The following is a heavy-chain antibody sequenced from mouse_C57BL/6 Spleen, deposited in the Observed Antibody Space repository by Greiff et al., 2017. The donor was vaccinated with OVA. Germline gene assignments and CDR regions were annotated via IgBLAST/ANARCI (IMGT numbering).Heavy chain of an antibody. CDR2: IHPNSGST. CDR1: GYTFTSYW. J-gene: IGHJ3*01. CDR3: ARIGIQEYAY. Sequence: QVQLQQPGAELVKPGASVKLSCKASGYTFTSYWMHWVKQRPGQGLEWIGMIHPNSGSTNYNEKFKSKATLTVDKSSRTAYMQLSSLTSEDTAVYYGARIGIQEYAYWGKATLVTVTA. V-gene: IGHV1-64*01. D-gene: IGHD5-2*01.